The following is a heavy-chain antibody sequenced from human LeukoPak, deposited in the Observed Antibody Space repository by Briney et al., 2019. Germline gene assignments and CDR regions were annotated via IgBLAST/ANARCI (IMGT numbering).Heavy chain of an antibody. D-gene: IGHD3-10*01. CDR2: IYYSGST. CDR3: ARSYYGSGSYFSFDY. CDR1: GGSISSYY. J-gene: IGHJ4*02. V-gene: IGHV4-59*08. Sequence: SETLSLTCTVSGGSISSYYWSWIRQPPGKGLEWIGYIYYSGSTNYNPSLKSRVTISVDTSKNQFSLKLSSVTAADTAVYYCARSYYGSGSYFSFDYWGQGTLVTVSS.